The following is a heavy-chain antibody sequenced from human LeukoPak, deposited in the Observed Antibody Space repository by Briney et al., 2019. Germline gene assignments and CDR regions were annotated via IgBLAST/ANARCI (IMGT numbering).Heavy chain of an antibody. Sequence: GGSLRLSCAASGFTFSSYDMLWVRQATGKGLELLSSFGTAGDTYYPGSVKGRFTISRENAKNSLYLQMNSLRAGDTAVYYCARDLGWLRLYYCGMDVWGQGTTVTVSS. V-gene: IGHV3-13*01. D-gene: IGHD5-12*01. CDR3: ARDLGWLRLYYCGMDV. J-gene: IGHJ6*02. CDR1: GFTFSSYD. CDR2: FGTAGDT.